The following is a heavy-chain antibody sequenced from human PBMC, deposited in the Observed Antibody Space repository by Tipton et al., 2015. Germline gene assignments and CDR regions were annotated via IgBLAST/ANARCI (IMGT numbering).Heavy chain of an antibody. Sequence: TLSLTCTVSGDSISRSSYSWGWIRKPPGKGLEWIGYIYSSATTSYSSALRSRVTISVDTSKNQFSLNLRSVTAADTAVYFCAKTHGAYDWYLDHWGQGTLVTVSS. D-gene: IGHD5-12*01. J-gene: IGHJ4*02. CDR1: GDSISRSSYS. V-gene: IGHV4-61*05. CDR3: AKTHGAYDWYLDH. CDR2: IYSSATT.